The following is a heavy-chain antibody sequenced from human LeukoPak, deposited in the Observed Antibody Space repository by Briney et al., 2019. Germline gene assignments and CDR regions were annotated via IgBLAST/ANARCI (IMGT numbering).Heavy chain of an antibody. V-gene: IGHV3-23*01. Sequence: PGGSLRLSCAASGFTFSSYAMSWVRQAPGKGLEWVSAISGSGGSTYYADSVKGRFTISRDNSKNTLYLHMNSLRAEDTAVYYCAKDSGFGFYFDYWGQGTLVTVSS. D-gene: IGHD3-10*01. J-gene: IGHJ4*02. CDR2: ISGSGGST. CDR1: GFTFSSYA. CDR3: AKDSGFGFYFDY.